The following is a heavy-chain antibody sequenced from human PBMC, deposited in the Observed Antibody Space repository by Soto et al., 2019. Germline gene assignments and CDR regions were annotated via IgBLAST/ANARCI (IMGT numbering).Heavy chain of an antibody. D-gene: IGHD3-9*01. CDR2: IYSDGTT. Sequence: PEGSLRLSCAASGFTVSSKYMSWVRQAPGKGLEWVSVIYSDGTTYYEESVKGRFTISRDNSKNTLYLQMNNLRAEDTAVYYCARGSYYDILTGYESVDYWGQGT. J-gene: IGHJ4*02. V-gene: IGHV3-66*01. CDR3: ARGSYYDILTGYESVDY. CDR1: GFTVSSKY.